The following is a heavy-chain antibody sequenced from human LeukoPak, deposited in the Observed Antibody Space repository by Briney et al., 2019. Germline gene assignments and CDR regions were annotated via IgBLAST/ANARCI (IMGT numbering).Heavy chain of an antibody. J-gene: IGHJ1*01. CDR3: ARLVGDSDSNGYYSEYFHY. CDR1: GGSISSSSYF. CDR2: ISYGGST. V-gene: IGHV4-39*01. Sequence: PSETLSLTCSVSGGSISSSSYFWGWLCQPPGRGLEWIGSISYGGSTHYNPSLKSRATISVDTSKNQFSLKLSSVTAADTAVYYCARLVGDSDSNGYYSEYFHYWGQGTLVTVSS. D-gene: IGHD3-22*01.